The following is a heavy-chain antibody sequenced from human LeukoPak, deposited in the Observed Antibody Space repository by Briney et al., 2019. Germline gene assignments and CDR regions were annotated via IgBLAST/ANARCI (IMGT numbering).Heavy chain of an antibody. CDR3: ARGSLMVTTYRGGNWFDP. J-gene: IGHJ5*02. D-gene: IGHD5-18*01. CDR2: INPNSGGT. V-gene: IGHV1-2*02. Sequence: ASVKVSFKASGYTFSGYYIHWVRQAPGQGLEWLGWINPNSGGTKYAQKFQGRVTMTRDTSVSTAYVELSRLTSDDTAVYYCARGSLMVTTYRGGNWFDPWGQGTLVTVSS. CDR1: GYTFSGYY.